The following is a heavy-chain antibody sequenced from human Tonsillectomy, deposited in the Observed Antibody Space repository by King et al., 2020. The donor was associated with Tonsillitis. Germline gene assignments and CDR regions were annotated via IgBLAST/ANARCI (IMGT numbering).Heavy chain of an antibody. V-gene: IGHV3-30*18. D-gene: IGHD2-15*01. CDR1: GFTFSSYG. CDR2: ISFDGSNK. J-gene: IGHJ6*02. Sequence: VQLVESGGGVVQPGRSLRLSCAASGFTFSSYGMHWVRQVPGKGLERVAIISFDGSNKYYADSVMGRFTISRDNSKNTLYLQMNSLRAEDTAVYYCAKDWGGGSRNYYGMDVWGQGTTVTVSS. CDR3: AKDWGGGSRNYYGMDV.